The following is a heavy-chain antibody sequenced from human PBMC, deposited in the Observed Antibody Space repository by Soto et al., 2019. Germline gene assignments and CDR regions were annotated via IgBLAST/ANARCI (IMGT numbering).Heavy chain of an antibody. D-gene: IGHD6-6*01. V-gene: IGHV4-34*01. CDR1: GGSFSGYY. CDR2: INHSGST. J-gene: IGHJ4*02. CDR3: ARAPYSSSSGLDY. Sequence: SDTLSLTCAVYGGSFSGYYWSWIRQPPGKGLEWIGEINHSGSTNYNPSLKSRVTISVDTSKNQFSLKLSSVTAADTAVYYCARAPYSSSSGLDYWGQGTLVTVFS.